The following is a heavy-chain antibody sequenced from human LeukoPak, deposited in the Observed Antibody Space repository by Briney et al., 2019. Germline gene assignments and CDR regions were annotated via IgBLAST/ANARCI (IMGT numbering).Heavy chain of an antibody. CDR3: AKILWGRAAAGTGAYYFDY. J-gene: IGHJ4*02. CDR2: ISGSGSNT. CDR1: GFTFSTYA. Sequence: PGGSLRLSCAASGFTFSTYAMSWVRQAPGMGLEWVSVISGSGSNTYYADSVKGRFTISRDNSKSTLYLQMNSLRAEDTAVYYCAKILWGRAAAGTGAYYFDYWGQGTLVTVSS. V-gene: IGHV3-23*01. D-gene: IGHD6-13*01.